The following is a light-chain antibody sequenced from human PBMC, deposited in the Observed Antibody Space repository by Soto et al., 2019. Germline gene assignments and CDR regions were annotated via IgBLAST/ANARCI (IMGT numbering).Light chain of an antibody. CDR2: DAS. V-gene: IGKV3-11*01. Sequence: ILLTQSPATLSLSPGERATLSCRASQSVSTYFAWYQQKPGQAPRLLIYDASNRATGIPARFSGSGSGTDFTLTISSLEPEDFAVYYCQQRSVWPLTFGQGTRLEIK. J-gene: IGKJ5*01. CDR1: QSVSTY. CDR3: QQRSVWPLT.